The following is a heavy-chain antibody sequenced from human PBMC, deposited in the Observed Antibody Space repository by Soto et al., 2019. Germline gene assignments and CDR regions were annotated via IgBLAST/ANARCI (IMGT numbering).Heavy chain of an antibody. D-gene: IGHD2-2*01. CDR3: AKDGGPVYCNSPGCSAKHFDY. J-gene: IGHJ4*02. CDR1: GGSISSGDYY. Sequence: SETLSLTCTVSGGSISSGDYYWSWIRQPPGKGLEWIGYIYYSGSTYYNPSLKSRVTMSVDTSKNQFSLKLSSVTAADTAVYYCAKDGGPVYCNSPGCSAKHFDYWGQGTLVTVSS. V-gene: IGHV4-30-4*01. CDR2: IYYSGST.